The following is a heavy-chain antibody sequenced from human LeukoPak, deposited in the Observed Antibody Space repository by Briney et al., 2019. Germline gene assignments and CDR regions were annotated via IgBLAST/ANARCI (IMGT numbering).Heavy chain of an antibody. CDR2: IYPGDSDT. D-gene: IGHD3-3*02. J-gene: IGHJ4*02. Sequence: GESLKISCKGSGYSLTSYWIGWVRQMPGKGLEWMGIIYPGDSDTRYSPSFQGQVTISADKSISTAYLQWSSLKASDTAMYYCARRFSRSHYYFDYWGQGTLVTVSS. CDR1: GYSLTSYW. V-gene: IGHV5-51*01. CDR3: ARRFSRSHYYFDY.